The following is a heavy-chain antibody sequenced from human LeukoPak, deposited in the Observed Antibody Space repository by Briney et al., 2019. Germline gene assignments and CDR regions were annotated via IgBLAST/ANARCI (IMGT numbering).Heavy chain of an antibody. D-gene: IGHD3-22*01. CDR2: MNPNSGNT. V-gene: IGHV1-8*01. Sequence: VASVKVSCKASGYTFTSYDINRVRQATGQGLEWMGWMNPNSGNTGYAQKFQGRVTMTRDTSISTAYMELSSLRSEDTAVYYCARLEYYYDSSTYYYYYMDVWGKGTTVTISS. CDR3: ARLEYYYDSSTYYYYYMDV. CDR1: GYTFTSYD. J-gene: IGHJ6*03.